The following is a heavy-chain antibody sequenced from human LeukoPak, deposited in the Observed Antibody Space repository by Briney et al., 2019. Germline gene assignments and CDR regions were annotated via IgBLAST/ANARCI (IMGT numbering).Heavy chain of an antibody. V-gene: IGHV3-21*01. J-gene: IGHJ4*02. Sequence: GGSLRLSCVVSGLTFTSTSMAWVRQAPGKGLEWVASISSSSEYIFQKDSLKGRFTISRDNAKNSVFLDLNNVTADDTAVYYCAGGRGKRITMFRDFDYWGQGTQVIVSS. CDR2: ISSSSEYI. CDR1: GLTFTSTS. CDR3: AGGRGKRITMFRDFDY. D-gene: IGHD3-10*01.